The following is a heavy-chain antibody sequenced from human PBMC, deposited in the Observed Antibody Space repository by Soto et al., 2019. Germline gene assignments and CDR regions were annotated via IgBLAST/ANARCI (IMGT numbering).Heavy chain of an antibody. J-gene: IGHJ5*02. D-gene: IGHD3-10*01. CDR2: INAGNGNT. V-gene: IGHV1-3*01. CDR1: GSTLSAYY. Sequence: ASVKISCTSSGSTLSAYYMHWVLQAPGQFLEWMGWINAGNGNTKYSQKFQGRVTITRDTSASTAYMELSSLRSEDTAVYYCAGSRIQYYYGSGNWFDPWGQGTLVTSPQ. CDR3: AGSRIQYYYGSGNWFDP.